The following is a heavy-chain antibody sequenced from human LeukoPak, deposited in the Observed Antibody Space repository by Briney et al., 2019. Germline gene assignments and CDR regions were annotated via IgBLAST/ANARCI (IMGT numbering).Heavy chain of an antibody. CDR3: ARARGDYGDYAYYFDY. D-gene: IGHD4-17*01. Sequence: GRSLRLSCAASGFTFNSYGMHWVRQAPGKGLEWVAVIWYDGSNKYYADSVKGRFTISRDNSKSTLYLQMNSLRAEDTAVYYCARARGDYGDYAYYFDYWGQGTLVTVSS. CDR1: GFTFNSYG. J-gene: IGHJ4*02. CDR2: IWYDGSNK. V-gene: IGHV3-33*01.